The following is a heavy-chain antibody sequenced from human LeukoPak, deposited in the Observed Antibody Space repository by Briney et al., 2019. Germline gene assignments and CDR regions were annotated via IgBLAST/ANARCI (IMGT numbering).Heavy chain of an antibody. CDR3: ARQGHGSNFDY. J-gene: IGHJ4*02. CDR1: GGSIRSYY. Sequence: SETLSLTCAVSGGSIRSYYWSRIRQSPGKGLEWIGYIYYSGRTNYSPSLKSRVTISVDTSKNQFSLKLSSVTAADTAVYYCARQGHGSNFDYWGQGTLVTVSS. D-gene: IGHD3-10*01. V-gene: IGHV4-59*08. CDR2: IYYSGRT.